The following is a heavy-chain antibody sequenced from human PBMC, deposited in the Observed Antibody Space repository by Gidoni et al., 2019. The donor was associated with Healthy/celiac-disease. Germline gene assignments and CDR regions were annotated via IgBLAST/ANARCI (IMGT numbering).Heavy chain of an antibody. CDR3: ASKVGATDLGFGAFDI. CDR2: IYYSGST. Sequence: QLQLQESGPGLVKPSETLSLTCTVSGGSISSSSYYWGWIRQPPGKGLEWIGSIYYSGSTYYNPSLKSRVTISVDTSKNQFSLKLSSVTAADTAVYYCASKVGATDLGFGAFDIWGQGTMVTVSS. D-gene: IGHD1-26*01. CDR1: GGSISSSSYY. V-gene: IGHV4-39*01. J-gene: IGHJ3*02.